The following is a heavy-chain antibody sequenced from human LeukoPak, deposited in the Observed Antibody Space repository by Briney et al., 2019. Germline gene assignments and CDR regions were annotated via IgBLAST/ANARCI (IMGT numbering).Heavy chain of an antibody. V-gene: IGHV1-69*04. Sequence: ASVKVSCKASGGTFSSYAISWVRQAPGQGLEWMGRIIPILGIANYAQKFQGRVTITADKSTSTAYMELSSLRSEDTAVYYCARGRHYSSGWSYWGQGTLVTVSS. J-gene: IGHJ4*02. D-gene: IGHD6-19*01. CDR1: GGTFSSYA. CDR3: ARGRHYSSGWSY. CDR2: IIPILGIA.